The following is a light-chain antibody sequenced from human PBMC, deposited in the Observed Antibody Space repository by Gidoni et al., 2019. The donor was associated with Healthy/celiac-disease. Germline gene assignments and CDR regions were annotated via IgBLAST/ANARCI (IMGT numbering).Light chain of an antibody. J-gene: IGKJ2*01. CDR1: QSVSSSY. V-gene: IGKV3-20*01. CDR3: QQYGSSPRYT. Sequence: EFVSTQSLATLSLSLGERAYLSCRPSQSVSSSYLAWYQQKPGQAPRLLIYGASSRATGIPDRFSGSGSGTDFTLNISRLEPEDFAVYYCQQYGSSPRYTFGQGTKLEIK. CDR2: GAS.